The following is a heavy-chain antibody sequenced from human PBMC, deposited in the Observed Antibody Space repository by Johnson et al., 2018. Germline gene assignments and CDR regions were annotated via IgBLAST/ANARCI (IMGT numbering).Heavy chain of an antibody. CDR2: IRWNSGSV. CDR1: GFIFDDYA. D-gene: IGHD6-13*01. J-gene: IGHJ3*02. V-gene: IGHV3-9*01. Sequence: VQLVESGGGLVQPGRSLRLSCAASGFIFDDYAMHWVRQAPGKGLEWVSGIRWNSGSVGYAASVKGRFTISRDNAKNSLYLQMNSLRAEDTALYYCAEGEGIADAFDIWGQGTMVTVSS. CDR3: AEGEGIADAFDI.